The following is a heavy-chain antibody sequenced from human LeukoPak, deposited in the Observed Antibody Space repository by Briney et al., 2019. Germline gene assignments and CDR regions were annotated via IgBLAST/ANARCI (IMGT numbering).Heavy chain of an antibody. V-gene: IGHV4-34*01. CDR1: GGSFSGYY. J-gene: IGHJ5*02. CDR3: ASRVLMVYPNWFDP. D-gene: IGHD2-8*01. Sequence: QSSETLSLTCAVYGGSFSGYYWSWIRQPPGKGLEWIGEINHSGSTNYNPSLKSRVTISVDTSKNQFSLRLSSVTAADTAVYYCASRVLMVYPNWFDPWGQGTLVTVSS. CDR2: INHSGST.